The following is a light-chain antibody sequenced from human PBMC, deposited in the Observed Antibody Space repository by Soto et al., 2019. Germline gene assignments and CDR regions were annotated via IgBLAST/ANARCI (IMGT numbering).Light chain of an antibody. CDR2: AAS. CDR1: QTISRY. J-gene: IGKJ5*01. Sequence: DIQMTQSPSSLSASVGDRVTITCRASQTISRYLNWYQQKPGKAPKLLIYAASNLQSGVPSGFSGSGSGTDFTLTISSLQPEDFATYYCQQSYSIPPITFGQGTRLEIK. CDR3: QQSYSIPPIT. V-gene: IGKV1-39*01.